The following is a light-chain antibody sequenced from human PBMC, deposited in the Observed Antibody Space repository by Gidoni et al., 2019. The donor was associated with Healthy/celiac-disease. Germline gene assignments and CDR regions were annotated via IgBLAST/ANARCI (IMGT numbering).Light chain of an antibody. CDR2: LGS. V-gene: IGKV2-28*01. CDR3: MQALQTSYT. Sequence: DIVMTQSPLSLPVTPGEPASISCRSSQSLLHSNGYNYLDWYLQKPGQSPQLLIYLGSNRASGVPDRFSGSGSGTDFTLKITTVEAEDVGVYYCMQALQTSYTFGQXTKLELK. J-gene: IGKJ2*01. CDR1: QSLLHSNGYNY.